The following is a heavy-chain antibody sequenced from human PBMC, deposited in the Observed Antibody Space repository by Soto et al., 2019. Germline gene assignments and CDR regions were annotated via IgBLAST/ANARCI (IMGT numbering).Heavy chain of an antibody. CDR3: ARDLWFGEFTNGMDV. Sequence: SETLSLTCAVYGWSFSVYYWSWIRQPPGKGLEWIGEINHSGSTNYNPSLKSRVTISVDTSKNQFSLKLSSVTAADTAVYYCARDLWFGEFTNGMDVWGQGTTVT. J-gene: IGHJ6*02. D-gene: IGHD3-10*01. V-gene: IGHV4-34*01. CDR1: GWSFSVYY. CDR2: INHSGST.